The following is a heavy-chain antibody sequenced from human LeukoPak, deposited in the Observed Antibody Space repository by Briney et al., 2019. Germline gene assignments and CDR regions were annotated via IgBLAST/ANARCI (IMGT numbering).Heavy chain of an antibody. CDR2: INPNSGGT. J-gene: IGHJ4*02. CDR3: ARGQQWLADFDY. V-gene: IGHV1-2*02. D-gene: IGHD6-19*01. Sequence: ASVKVSCKASGYTFTGYYMHWVRQAPGQGLEWMGWINPNSGGTSFAQKFQGRVTMTRDTSISTAYMELSRLRSDDTAVYYCARGQQWLADFDYWGQGTLVTVSS. CDR1: GYTFTGYY.